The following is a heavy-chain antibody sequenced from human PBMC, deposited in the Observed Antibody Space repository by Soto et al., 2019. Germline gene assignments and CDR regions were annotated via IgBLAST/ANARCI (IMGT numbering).Heavy chain of an antibody. Sequence: PSETLSLTCTVSGGSVSSGSYYWSWIRQPPGKGLEWIGYIYYSGSTNYNPSLKSRVTISVDTSKNPFSLKLSSVTAADTAVYYCARVWWQWLGSHFDYWGQGTLVTVSS. CDR1: GGSVSSGSYY. CDR2: IYYSGST. J-gene: IGHJ4*02. V-gene: IGHV4-61*01. D-gene: IGHD6-19*01. CDR3: ARVWWQWLGSHFDY.